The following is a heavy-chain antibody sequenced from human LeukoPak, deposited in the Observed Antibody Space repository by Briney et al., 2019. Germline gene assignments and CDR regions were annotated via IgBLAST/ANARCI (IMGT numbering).Heavy chain of an antibody. CDR2: INHSGST. CDR1: GGSFSGYY. D-gene: IGHD2-2*01. J-gene: IGHJ6*02. CDR3: ARDRPIFVVVPAAMGYYYYGMDV. Sequence: SETLSLTCAVYGGSFSGYYWSWIRQPPGKGLEWIGEINHSGSTNYNPSLKSRVTISVDTSKNQFSLKLSSVTAADTAVYYCARDRPIFVVVPAAMGYYYYGMDVWGQGTTVTVS. V-gene: IGHV4-34*01.